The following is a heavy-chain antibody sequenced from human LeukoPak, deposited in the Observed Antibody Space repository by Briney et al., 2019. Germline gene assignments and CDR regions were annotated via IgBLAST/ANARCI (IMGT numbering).Heavy chain of an antibody. V-gene: IGHV3-23*01. D-gene: IGHD3-10*01. Sequence: GGSLRLSCAASGFTFSSYAMSWVSQAPGKGLEWVSAISGSGGSTYYADSVKGRFTISRDNSKNTLYLQMNSLRAEDTAVYYCAKVLGGFGELYQYWGQGTLVTVSS. CDR2: ISGSGGST. CDR3: AKVLGGFGELYQY. J-gene: IGHJ4*02. CDR1: GFTFSSYA.